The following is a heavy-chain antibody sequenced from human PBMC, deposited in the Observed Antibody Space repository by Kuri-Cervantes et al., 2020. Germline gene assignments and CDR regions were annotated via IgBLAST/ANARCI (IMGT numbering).Heavy chain of an antibody. D-gene: IGHD7-27*01. J-gene: IGHJ4*02. CDR2: IYYSGST. CDR1: GGSISSYY. CDR3: ARSTESGVGY. V-gene: IGHV4-59*01. Sequence: SETLSLICTVSGGSISSYYWSWIRQPPGKGLEWIGYIYYSGSTNYNPSLKSRVTISVDTSKNQFSLKLSSVTAADTAVYYCARSTESGVGYWGQGALVTVSS.